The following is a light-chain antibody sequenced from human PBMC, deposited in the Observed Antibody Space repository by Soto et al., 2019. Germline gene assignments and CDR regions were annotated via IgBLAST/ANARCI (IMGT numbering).Light chain of an antibody. CDR3: NSYTTSSPHV. V-gene: IGLV2-14*03. Sequence: QSVLTQPASVSGSPGQSITISCTGTSSDVDGYNYVSWYQQHPGKAPKLMIYDVSNRPSGVSDRFSGSKSGNTASLTISGLQAEDEADYYCNSYTTSSPHVFGTGTKLTVL. CDR1: SSDVDGYNY. J-gene: IGLJ1*01. CDR2: DVS.